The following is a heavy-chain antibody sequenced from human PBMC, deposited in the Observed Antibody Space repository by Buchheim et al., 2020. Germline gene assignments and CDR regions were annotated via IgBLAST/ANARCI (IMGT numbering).Heavy chain of an antibody. Sequence: QVQLVESGGGVVQPGRSLRLSCAASGFTFSSYGMHWVRQAPGKGLEWVAVISYDGSNKYYADSVKGRFTISRDNSKNTLYLQMNSLRAEDTAVYYCAKDDGGWFPWIDYWGQGTL. V-gene: IGHV3-30*18. CDR3: AKDDGGWFPWIDY. CDR2: ISYDGSNK. J-gene: IGHJ4*02. CDR1: GFTFSSYG. D-gene: IGHD6-19*01.